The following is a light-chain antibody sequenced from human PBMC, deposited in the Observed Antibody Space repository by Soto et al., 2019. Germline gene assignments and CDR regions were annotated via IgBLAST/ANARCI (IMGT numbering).Light chain of an antibody. CDR3: QHYGYSQWT. Sequence: EIVLTQPPCTLSSSPGERATLSCRASQTVTSNYLAWYQQKPGQAPRLLFFGASIRATGLPDRFSGSGSGTEFTLTITRLEPEDSAVYLCQHYGYSQWTFGQGTKVDIK. CDR1: QTVTSNY. J-gene: IGKJ1*01. CDR2: GAS. V-gene: IGKV3-20*01.